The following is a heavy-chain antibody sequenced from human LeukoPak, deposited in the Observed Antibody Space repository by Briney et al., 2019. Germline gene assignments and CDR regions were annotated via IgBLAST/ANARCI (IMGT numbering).Heavy chain of an antibody. CDR1: GGSISSYY. V-gene: IGHV4-4*07. Sequence: SETLSLTCTVSGGSISSYYWSWIRQPAGKGLEWIGRIYTSGSTNYNPSLKSRVTMSVDTSKNQFSLKLSSVTAADTAVYYCARSRRVVGATTGNWLDPWGQGTLVTVSS. D-gene: IGHD1-26*01. CDR3: ARSRRVVGATTGNWLDP. CDR2: IYTSGST. J-gene: IGHJ5*02.